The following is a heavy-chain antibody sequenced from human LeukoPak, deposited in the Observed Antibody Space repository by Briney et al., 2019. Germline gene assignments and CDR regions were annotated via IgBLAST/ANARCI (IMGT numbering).Heavy chain of an antibody. CDR3: ARDVYSGSYEDI. D-gene: IGHD1-26*01. V-gene: IGHV1-18*01. J-gene: IGHJ3*02. Sequence: VASVKVSCNASGYTFTSYGISWVRQAPGQGLEWMGWISAYNGNTKYAQKLQGRVTMTTDTSTSTAYMELRSLRSDDTAVYYCARDVYSGSYEDIWGQGTMVTVSS. CDR1: GYTFTSYG. CDR2: ISAYNGNT.